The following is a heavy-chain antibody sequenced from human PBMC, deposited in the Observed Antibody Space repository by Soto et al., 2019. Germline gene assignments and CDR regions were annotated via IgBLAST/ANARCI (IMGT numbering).Heavy chain of an antibody. CDR1: GYIFTSYD. J-gene: IGHJ6*03. V-gene: IGHV1-8*01. Sequence: QVPLVQSGAEVKKPGASVKVSCKASGYIFTSYDINWVRQATGQGLEWVGWVNPKSGNTGYAQKFEGRVTMTRNTSISTAYMELSSLRSEDTAVYYCARAPEYSSTWDFYYYYMDVWGNGTTVAVS. CDR2: VNPKSGNT. D-gene: IGHD6-13*01. CDR3: ARAPEYSSTWDFYYYYMDV.